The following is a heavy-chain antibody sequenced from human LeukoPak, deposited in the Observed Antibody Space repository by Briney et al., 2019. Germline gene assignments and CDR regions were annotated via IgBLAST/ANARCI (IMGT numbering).Heavy chain of an antibody. CDR3: ARDLQGSYYDSSGS. J-gene: IGHJ5*02. CDR1: GFTFRSYG. V-gene: IGHV3-33*01. D-gene: IGHD3-22*01. CDR2: IWYDGSNK. Sequence: PGGSLRLSCAASGFTFRSYGMHWVRQAPGKGLEWVAVIWYDGSNKYYADSVKGRFTISRDNSKNTLYLQMNSLRAEDTAVYYCARDLQGSYYDSSGSWGQGTLVTVSS.